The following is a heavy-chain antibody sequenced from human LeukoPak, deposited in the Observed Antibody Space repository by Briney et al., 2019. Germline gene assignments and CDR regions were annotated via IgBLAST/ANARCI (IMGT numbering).Heavy chain of an antibody. D-gene: IGHD1-26*01. V-gene: IGHV3-23*01. Sequence: PGGSLRLFCAASGFSFSTYAMSWVRQAPGKGLEWVSAISAGGATIYYADSVKGRFTVSRDNSKNTLYLHMNSLRAEDTAIYYCAKDSGGTYFYYYYYMDVWGKGTTVTVSS. J-gene: IGHJ6*03. CDR1: GFSFSTYA. CDR2: ISAGGATI. CDR3: AKDSGGTYFYYYYYMDV.